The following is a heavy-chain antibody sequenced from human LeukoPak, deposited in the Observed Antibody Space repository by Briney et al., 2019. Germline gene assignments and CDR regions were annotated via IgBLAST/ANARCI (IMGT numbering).Heavy chain of an antibody. D-gene: IGHD6-13*01. CDR1: GFTFSSYS. CDR2: ISGSSTYI. Sequence: GGSLRLSCAASGFTFSSYSMNWVRQAPGKGLEWVSSISGSSTYIYYAESVKGRFTISRDNAKNSLYLQMNSLRAGDTAVYYCARRPASSPNELDYWGQGTLVTVSS. V-gene: IGHV3-21*01. J-gene: IGHJ4*02. CDR3: ARRPASSPNELDY.